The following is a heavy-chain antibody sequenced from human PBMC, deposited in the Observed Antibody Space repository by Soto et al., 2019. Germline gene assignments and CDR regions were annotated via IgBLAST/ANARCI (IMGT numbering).Heavy chain of an antibody. CDR3: AKRDSGSGRSPPLINY. D-gene: IGHD3-10*01. V-gene: IGHV3-23*01. CDR1: GFTFSSYS. J-gene: IGHJ4*02. Sequence: QLLESGGGLVQPGGSLRLSCAASGFTFSSYSMNWVRQAPGKXLQWVATVGGGGDNIFYADSVKGRFTISRDDSQNMVFLQMNSLRPEDTAVYFCAKRDSGSGRSPPLINYWGQGTLVTVSS. CDR2: VGGGGDNI.